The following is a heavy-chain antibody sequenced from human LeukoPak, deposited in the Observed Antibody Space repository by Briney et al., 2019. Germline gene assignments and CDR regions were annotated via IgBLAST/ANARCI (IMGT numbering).Heavy chain of an antibody. Sequence: KSSETLSLTCTVSGGSISSSGYYWVWIRQPSGKGLGWIGSMHYSGSTYYNPSLKSRVTISVDTFKNQFSLKLSSVTAADTAVYYCAGGTGAFDVWGQGTMVTVSS. CDR2: MHYSGST. J-gene: IGHJ3*01. CDR3: AGGTGAFDV. V-gene: IGHV4-39*01. CDR1: GGSISSSGYY.